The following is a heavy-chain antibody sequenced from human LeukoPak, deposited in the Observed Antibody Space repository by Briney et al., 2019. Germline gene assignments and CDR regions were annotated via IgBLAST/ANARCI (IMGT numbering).Heavy chain of an antibody. CDR1: GFTFSSYA. D-gene: IGHD2-2*01. CDR2: ISGSGGST. V-gene: IGHV3-23*01. Sequence: GGSLRLSCAASGFTFSSYAMSWVRQAPGKGLEWVSAISGSGGSTYYADSVKGRFTISRDNSKNTLYLQMNSLRAEHTAVYYCAKEGPDPYCSSTSCYYDYWGQGTLVTVSS. J-gene: IGHJ4*02. CDR3: AKEGPDPYCSSTSCYYDY.